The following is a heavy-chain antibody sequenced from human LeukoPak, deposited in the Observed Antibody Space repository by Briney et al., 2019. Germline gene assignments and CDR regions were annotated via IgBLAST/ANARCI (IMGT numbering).Heavy chain of an antibody. V-gene: IGHV1-2*02. J-gene: IGHJ4*02. CDR3: ARKSYFDY. CDR2: INPKSGGT. Sequence: ASVKVSCKASGYTFTDNYVHWMRQAPGQGLEWMGWINPKSGGTYYAQKFQDRVTMTRDTSMSTAYMELRSLISDDTAVYYCARKSYFDYWGQGTLVTVSS. CDR1: GYTFTDNY.